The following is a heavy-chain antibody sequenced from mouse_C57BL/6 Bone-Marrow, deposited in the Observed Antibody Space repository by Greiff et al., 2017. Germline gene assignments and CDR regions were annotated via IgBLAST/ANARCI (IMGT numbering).Heavy chain of an antibody. CDR3: AKHPSTTVVARDY. D-gene: IGHD1-1*01. CDR1: GYTFTGYW. V-gene: IGHV1-9*01. Sequence: VQLQQSGAELMKPGASVKLSCKATGYTFTGYWIEWVKQRPGHGLEWIGEILPGSGSTNYNEKFKGKATFTAATSSNTAYMQLCSLTTEDSAIYDGAKHPSTTVVARDYWGQGTTLTVSS. CDR2: ILPGSGST. J-gene: IGHJ2*01.